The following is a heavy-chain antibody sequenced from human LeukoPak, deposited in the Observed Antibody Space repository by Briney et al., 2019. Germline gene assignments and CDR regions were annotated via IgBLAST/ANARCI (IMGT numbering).Heavy chain of an antibody. V-gene: IGHV4-34*01. Sequence: SETLSLTCAVYGGSFSGYYWSWIRQPPGKGLEWIGEINHSGSTNYNPSLKSRVTISVDTSKNQFSLKLSSVTAADTAVYYCARALSWGYSSFDYWGQGTLVTVSS. CDR3: ARALSWGYSSFDY. CDR1: GGSFSGYY. CDR2: INHSGST. J-gene: IGHJ4*02. D-gene: IGHD3-16*01.